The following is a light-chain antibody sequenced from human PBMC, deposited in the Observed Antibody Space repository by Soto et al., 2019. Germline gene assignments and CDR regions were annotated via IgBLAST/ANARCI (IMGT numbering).Light chain of an antibody. Sequence: QSALTQPPSASGSPGQSVTISCTGTSSDVGGYNYVSWYQQHPGKAPKLMIYEVSKRPSGVPDRFSGSKSGNTASLSVSGLQAEDEADYYCSSYTRSSRPVFGVGTKLTVL. CDR2: EVS. CDR3: SSYTRSSRPV. J-gene: IGLJ3*02. CDR1: SSDVGGYNY. V-gene: IGLV2-8*01.